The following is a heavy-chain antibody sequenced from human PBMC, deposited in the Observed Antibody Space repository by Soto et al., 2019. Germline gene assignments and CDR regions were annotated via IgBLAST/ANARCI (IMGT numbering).Heavy chain of an antibody. CDR3: ARRGPGTYFDY. CDR2: ISGSGDST. J-gene: IGHJ4*02. V-gene: IGHV3-23*01. CDR1: GFTFSSYA. Sequence: EVQLLDSGGGLVPPGGSLRLSCAASGFTFSSYAMNWVHQAPGKGLEWVSVISGSGDSTYYADSVKGRFTISRDNSKNTLYLQMNSLRAEDTAVYYCARRGPGTYFDYWGQGTLVTVSS. D-gene: IGHD6-13*01.